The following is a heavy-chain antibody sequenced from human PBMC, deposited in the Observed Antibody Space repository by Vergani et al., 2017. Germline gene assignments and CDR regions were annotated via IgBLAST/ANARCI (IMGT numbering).Heavy chain of an antibody. CDR3: ARGPHTIFGVVVGVRV. CDR2: INHSGST. J-gene: IGHJ4*02. V-gene: IGHV4-34*01. Sequence: QVQLQQWGAGLLKPSETLSLTCAFYGGSFSGYYWSWIRQPPGKGLEWIGEINHSGSTNYNPSLKSRVTISVDTSKNQFSLKLSSVTAANTALYYCARGPHTIFGVVVGVRVWGQGTLVTVSS. CDR1: GGSFSGYY. D-gene: IGHD3-3*01.